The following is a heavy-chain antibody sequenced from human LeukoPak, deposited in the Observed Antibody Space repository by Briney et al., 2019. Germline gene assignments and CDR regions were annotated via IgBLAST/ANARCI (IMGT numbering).Heavy chain of an antibody. CDR2: IYYSGST. V-gene: IGHV4-39*01. J-gene: IGHJ6*02. Sequence: KASETLSLTWTVSGGSISSSSYYWGWIRQPPGKGLEWIGSIYYSGSTYYNPSLKSRVTISVDTSKNQFSLKLSSVTAADTAVYYCASLNPPYYYYGMDVWGQGTTVTVS. CDR3: ASLNPPYYYYGMDV. CDR1: GGSISSSSYY.